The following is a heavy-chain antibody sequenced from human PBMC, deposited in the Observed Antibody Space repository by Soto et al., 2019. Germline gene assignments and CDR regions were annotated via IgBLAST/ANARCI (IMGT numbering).Heavy chain of an antibody. CDR2: INESGST. J-gene: IGHJ4*02. Sequence: QVQLQQWGAGLVKPSETLSLSCAVYGQSFSGHSWAWLRQPPGKGLEWIGEINESGSTYYNPSLKSRVTISTDTSKNQYSLKLSSVSAADTAAYFCARGSGIVELPGELEDVKYDYWGQGTLVNVSS. CDR1: GQSFSGHS. D-gene: IGHD1-1*01. V-gene: IGHV4-34*01. CDR3: ARGSGIVELPGELEDVKYDY.